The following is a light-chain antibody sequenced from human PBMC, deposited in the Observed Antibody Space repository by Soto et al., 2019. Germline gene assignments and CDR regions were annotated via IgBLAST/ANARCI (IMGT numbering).Light chain of an antibody. Sequence: DVQMTQSPSTPSASVGDRVTITCRSRQSTNNLLAWYQQKPGKAPKLLLYAASTLQRGVPSRFSGSGSGTEFTLTISSLQPDDFATYYCQHYNSYSEAFGQGTKV. V-gene: IGKV1-5*01. J-gene: IGKJ1*01. CDR1: QSTNNL. CDR2: AAS. CDR3: QHYNSYSEA.